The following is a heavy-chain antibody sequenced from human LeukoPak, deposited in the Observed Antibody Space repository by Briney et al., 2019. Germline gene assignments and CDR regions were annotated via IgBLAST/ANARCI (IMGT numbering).Heavy chain of an antibody. CDR3: ARVTRGAYYFDY. CDR2: IFYSGTT. V-gene: IGHV4-39*07. CDR1: GGSISSNTYY. J-gene: IGHJ4*02. Sequence: SETLSLTCTVSGGSISSNTYYWGWVRQPPGKGLEWIGSIFYSGTTYYNPSLKSRVTISVDTSKNQFSLKLSSVTAADTAVYYCARVTRGAYYFDYWGQGTLVTVSS.